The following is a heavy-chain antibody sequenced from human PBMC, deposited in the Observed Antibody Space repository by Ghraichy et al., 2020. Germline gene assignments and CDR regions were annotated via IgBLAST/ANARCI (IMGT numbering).Heavy chain of an antibody. CDR3: ARDWGVVPAAIWRPGAFDI. CDR2: ISYDGSIK. J-gene: IGHJ3*02. D-gene: IGHD2-2*01. V-gene: IGHV3-30-3*01. CDR1: GFTFSSYA. Sequence: GGSLRLSCAASGFTFSSYAMHWVRQAPGKGLEWVAAISYDGSIKYYADSVKGRFTISRDNSKNALYLQMNSLRAEDTAVFYCARDWGVVPAAIWRPGAFDIWGQGTMVTVSS.